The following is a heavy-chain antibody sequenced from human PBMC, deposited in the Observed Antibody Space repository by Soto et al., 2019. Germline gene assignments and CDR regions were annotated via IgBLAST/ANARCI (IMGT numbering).Heavy chain of an antibody. V-gene: IGHV1-18*04. J-gene: IGHJ1*01. CDR2: ISAYNGNT. Sequence: QVQLVQSGAEVKKPGASVKVSWKASGYAYTSYALSWVRQAPGQGLEWMGWISAYNGNTNYTQKLQGRLTLTTETSTTTAYMELRNLRSDDTAVYYCTRLDSTGGHNFQHWGQGTLVTFSS. CDR1: GYAYTSYA. D-gene: IGHD6-19*01. CDR3: TRLDSTGGHNFQH.